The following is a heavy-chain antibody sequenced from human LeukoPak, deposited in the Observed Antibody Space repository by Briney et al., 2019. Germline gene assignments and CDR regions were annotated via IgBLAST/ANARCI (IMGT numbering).Heavy chain of an antibody. CDR3: ARDDRYSDKSGHRYSRYYMDV. CDR1: GGSVLDEY. Sequence: SETLSLTFCVSGGSVLDEYWSWIRQSPRKGLEWIWYNHNSVTKRYNPSLMSRVTMSTDTSKSQISLKLNSVTAADTAVYYCARDDRYSDKSGHRYSRYYMDVWGKGTTVTVSS. CDR2: NHNSVTK. J-gene: IGHJ6*03. V-gene: IGHV4-59*02. D-gene: IGHD3-22*01.